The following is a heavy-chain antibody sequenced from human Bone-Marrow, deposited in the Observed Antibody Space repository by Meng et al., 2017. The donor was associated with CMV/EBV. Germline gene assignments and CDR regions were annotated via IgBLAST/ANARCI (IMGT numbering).Heavy chain of an antibody. V-gene: IGHV3-74*01. J-gene: IGHJ6*02. CDR3: ARASPLDTAMVFYYYYGMDV. D-gene: IGHD5-18*01. CDR2: INSDGSST. Sequence: ESLKISCAASGFTFSCYWMHWVRQAPGKGLVWVSRINSDGSSTSYADSVKGRFTISRDNAKNTLYLQMNSLRAEDTAVYYCARASPLDTAMVFYYYYGMDVWGQGTTVTVSS. CDR1: GFTFSCYW.